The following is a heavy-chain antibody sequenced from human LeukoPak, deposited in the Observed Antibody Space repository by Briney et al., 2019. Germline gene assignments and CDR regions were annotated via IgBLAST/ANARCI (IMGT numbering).Heavy chain of an antibody. CDR2: ISAISTYI. J-gene: IGHJ4*02. Sequence: PGGSLRLSCAASGFTFSSYSMNWVRQASGKGLEWVSSISAISTYIYYADSVKGRFSISRDNAKNSLFLQMNSLRAEDTALYYCARDRSTNSYAEYFFDYWGQGTLVTVSS. D-gene: IGHD5-18*01. V-gene: IGHV3-21*01. CDR3: ARDRSTNSYAEYFFDY. CDR1: GFTFSSYS.